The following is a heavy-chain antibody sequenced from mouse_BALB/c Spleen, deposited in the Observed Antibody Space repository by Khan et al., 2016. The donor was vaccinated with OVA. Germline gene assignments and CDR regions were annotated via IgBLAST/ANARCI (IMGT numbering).Heavy chain of an antibody. Sequence: EVQLQQSGPELVKPGASVKISCKASGYSFTGYFMNWVMQSHGKRLEWIGRINPHIGETFYNQKFKDKATLTVDESSSTAHMELRSLASEDSAVYYCARKHGSDFDYWGQGTTLTVSS. CDR1: GYSFTGYF. J-gene: IGHJ2*01. V-gene: IGHV1-20*02. D-gene: IGHD1-1*01. CDR3: ARKHGSDFDY. CDR2: INPHIGET.